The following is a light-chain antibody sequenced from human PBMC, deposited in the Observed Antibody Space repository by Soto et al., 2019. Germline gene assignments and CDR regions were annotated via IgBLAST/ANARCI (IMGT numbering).Light chain of an antibody. CDR3: QQYGSSPPAT. V-gene: IGKV3-20*01. CDR2: GAS. J-gene: IGKJ1*01. Sequence: EIVLTQSPGTLSLSPWERATLSCRASQSVSSNYLAWYRQKPGQAPRLLIYGASSRATGIPDRFSGSGSEPDFTLTISRLEPEDFAVYYCQQYGSSPPATFGQGTKVEIK. CDR1: QSVSSNY.